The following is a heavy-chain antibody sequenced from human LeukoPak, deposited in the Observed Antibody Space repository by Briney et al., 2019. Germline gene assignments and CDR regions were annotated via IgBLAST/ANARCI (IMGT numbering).Heavy chain of an antibody. V-gene: IGHV4-34*01. D-gene: IGHD3-22*01. CDR2: INHSGST. J-gene: IGHJ4*02. CDR1: GGSFSGYY. Sequence: SETLSLTCAVYGGSFSGYYWSWIRQPPGKGLESFGEINHSGSTNYNPSLKSRVTISVDTSKNQFSLKLSSVTAADTAVYYCATYYYDSSGPAGGLFDYWGQGTLVTVSS. CDR3: ATYYYDSSGPAGGLFDY.